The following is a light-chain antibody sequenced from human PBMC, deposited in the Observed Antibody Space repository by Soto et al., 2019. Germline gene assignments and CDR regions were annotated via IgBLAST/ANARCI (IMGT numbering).Light chain of an antibody. Sequence: DIQMTQSPSSLSASVGDRVTITCRASQSISSYLNWYQQKPGKAPKLLIYAASSLQSGVPSSFSGSGSGTDFTLTISNLPPEDFATYYCQQSYSTPPWTFGQGTKVEIK. CDR3: QQSYSTPPWT. J-gene: IGKJ1*01. V-gene: IGKV1-39*01. CDR1: QSISSY. CDR2: AAS.